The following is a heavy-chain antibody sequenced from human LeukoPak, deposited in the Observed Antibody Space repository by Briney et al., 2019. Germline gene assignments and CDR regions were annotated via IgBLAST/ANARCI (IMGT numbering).Heavy chain of an antibody. CDR3: ATGVRVWGSGTYYDY. Sequence: ASVKVSCKVSGYTLTELSMHWVRQAPGKGLEWMGGFDPEDGETIYAQKFQGRVTMTEDTSTDTAYMELSSLRSEDTAVYYCATGVRVWGSGTYYDYWGQGTLVTVSP. CDR2: FDPEDGET. D-gene: IGHD3-16*01. V-gene: IGHV1-24*01. CDR1: GYTLTELS. J-gene: IGHJ4*02.